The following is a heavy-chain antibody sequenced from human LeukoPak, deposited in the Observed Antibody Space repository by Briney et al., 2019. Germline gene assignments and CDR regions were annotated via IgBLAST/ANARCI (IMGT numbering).Heavy chain of an antibody. CDR2: INHSGTT. V-gene: IGHV4-34*01. J-gene: IGHJ6*03. CDR1: GGSFSGYY. D-gene: IGHD3-10*01. Sequence: SETLSLTCAVYGGSFSGYYWSWIRQPPGKGLEWIGEINHSGTTNYNPSLKSRVTISVDTSKNQFSLKLSSVTAADTAVYYCASVHFPWLGEFQNYYYMDVWGKGTTVTVSS. CDR3: ASVHFPWLGEFQNYYYMDV.